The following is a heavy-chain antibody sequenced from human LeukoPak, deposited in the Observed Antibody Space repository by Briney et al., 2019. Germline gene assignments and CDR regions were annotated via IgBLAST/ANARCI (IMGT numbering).Heavy chain of an antibody. CDR1: GFTFNSYW. Sequence: GGSLRLSCAASGFTFNSYWFHWVRQAPGKGLVWVSRISSDGSDTIYADSVRGRFTISRDNAKSTVYLQMNSLKAEDTAVYYCARGGYHHGFDIWGQGTMVTVSS. D-gene: IGHD2-15*01. CDR3: ARGGYHHGFDI. CDR2: ISSDGSDT. V-gene: IGHV3-74*01. J-gene: IGHJ3*02.